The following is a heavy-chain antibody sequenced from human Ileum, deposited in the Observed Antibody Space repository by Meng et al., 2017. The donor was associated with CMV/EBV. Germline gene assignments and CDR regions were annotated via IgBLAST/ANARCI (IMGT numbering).Heavy chain of an antibody. CDR2: MYFSGIA. D-gene: IGHD1-26*01. V-gene: IGHV4-39*07. J-gene: IGHJ4*02. CDR1: GDPISSGGHS. Sequence: QLQGPDPGLVKPSEHLSLTCTASGDPISSGGHSWAWFRQPPGKRLEWIGSMYFSGIADYNPSLKSRVTISLHATQKQFSLRLTSVTAADSAVYFCARDLTNKWFYYWGQGTLVTVSS. CDR3: ARDLTNKWFYY.